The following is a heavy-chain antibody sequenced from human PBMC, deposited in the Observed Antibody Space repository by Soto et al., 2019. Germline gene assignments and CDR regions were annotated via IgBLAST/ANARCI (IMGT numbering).Heavy chain of an antibody. CDR1: GGSITSGGYS. V-gene: IGHV4-30-2*06. CDR3: ARDYYGMEV. J-gene: IGHJ6*04. Sequence: KTSETLSLTCTVSGGSITSGGYSWTWIRQSPGKGLEWIGYTYQSGSAYYNPSLKSRVTISVDRSKNQFSLNLTSVTAADTAVYYCARDYYGMEVWGKGTTVTVS. CDR2: TYQSGSA.